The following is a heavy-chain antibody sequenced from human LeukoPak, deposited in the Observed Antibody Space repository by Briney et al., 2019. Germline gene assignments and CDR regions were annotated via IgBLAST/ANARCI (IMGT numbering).Heavy chain of an antibody. CDR2: ISGSGDST. J-gene: IGHJ4*02. D-gene: IGHD3-22*01. CDR1: GFTFSSYA. CDR3: AKGHGDSSGYYYFDS. Sequence: GGSLRLSCAASGFTFSSYAMSWVRQAPGKGLEWVSAISGSGDSTYYAGSVKGRFSIFRDNSKNMLYLQMNSLRVEDTAVYYCAKGHGDSSGYYYFDSWGQGTLVTVSS. V-gene: IGHV3-23*01.